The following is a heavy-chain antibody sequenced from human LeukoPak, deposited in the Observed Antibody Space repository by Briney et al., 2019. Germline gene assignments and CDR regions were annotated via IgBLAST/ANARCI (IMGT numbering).Heavy chain of an antibody. Sequence: PGGSLRLSCAASGFTFSSYSMSWVRQAPGKGLEWVSSISSSSSYIYYADSVKGRFTISRDNAKNSLYLQMNSLRAEDTTVYYCARGNLGDSSGYAYYGMDVWGQGTTVTVSS. V-gene: IGHV3-21*01. CDR3: ARGNLGDSSGYAYYGMDV. D-gene: IGHD3-22*01. J-gene: IGHJ6*02. CDR2: ISSSSSYI. CDR1: GFTFSSYS.